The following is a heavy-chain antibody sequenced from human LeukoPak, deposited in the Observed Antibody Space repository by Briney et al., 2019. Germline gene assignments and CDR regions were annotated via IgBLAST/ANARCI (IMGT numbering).Heavy chain of an antibody. CDR2: IYYSGST. Sequence: PSGTQSLTCTVSGGSISSYYWSWIRQPPGKGLEWIGYIYYSGSTNYNPSLKSRVTISVDTSKNQFSLKLSSVTAADTAVYYCATCSGGSCYSYYYYYMDVWGKGTTVTVSS. D-gene: IGHD2-15*01. CDR3: ATCSGGSCYSYYYYYMDV. V-gene: IGHV4-59*01. J-gene: IGHJ6*03. CDR1: GGSISSYY.